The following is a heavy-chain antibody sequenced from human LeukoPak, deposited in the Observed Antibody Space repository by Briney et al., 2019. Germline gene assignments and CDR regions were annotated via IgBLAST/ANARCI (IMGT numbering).Heavy chain of an antibody. CDR3: ARGGTIFGVVISSYFDY. V-gene: IGHV4-34*01. Sequence: PSETLSLTCAVYGGSFSGYYWSWIRQPPGKGLEWIGEINHSGSTNYNPSLKSRVTISVDTSKNQFSLKLSSVTAADTAVYYCARGGTIFGVVISSYFDYWGQGTLITVSS. D-gene: IGHD3-3*01. CDR2: INHSGST. CDR1: GGSFSGYY. J-gene: IGHJ4*02.